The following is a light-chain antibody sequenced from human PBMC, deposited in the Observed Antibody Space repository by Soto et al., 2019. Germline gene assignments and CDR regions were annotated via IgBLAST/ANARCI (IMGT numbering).Light chain of an antibody. CDR3: QHYNSYSEA. CDR1: QSISSW. CDR2: KAS. Sequence: IQMTQSPSTLSASVGDRVTITCRASQSISSWLAWYQQKPGKAPKLLIYKASSLDSGVPSRFSGSGSGTEFTLTISSLQPDDFATYYCQHYNSYSEAFGQGTKVDIK. V-gene: IGKV1-5*03. J-gene: IGKJ1*01.